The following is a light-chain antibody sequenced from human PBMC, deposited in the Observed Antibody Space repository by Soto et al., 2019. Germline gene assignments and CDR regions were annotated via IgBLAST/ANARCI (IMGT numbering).Light chain of an antibody. CDR2: ASS. J-gene: IGKJ3*01. Sequence: EIVLTQSPGTLSLSPGERATLSCWASQSISSNYLAWYQQKPGQPPRLLISASSIRATAIPKRFSGSASGTNFTLTISSLEPEDFAVFYCQQYGSSPFTFGPGTKVDVK. CDR3: QQYGSSPFT. CDR1: QSISSNY. V-gene: IGKV3-20*01.